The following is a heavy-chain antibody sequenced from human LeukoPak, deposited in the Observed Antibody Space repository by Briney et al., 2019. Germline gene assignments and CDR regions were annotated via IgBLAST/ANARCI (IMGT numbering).Heavy chain of an antibody. Sequence: PSETLSLTCTVSGGSISSSSYYWGWIRQPPGKGLEWIGSIYYSGSTYYNPSLKSRVTISVDTSKNQFSLKLSSVTAADTAVYYCARVKRWQPNYYGMDVWGQGTTVTVSS. D-gene: IGHD4-23*01. CDR1: GGSISSSSYY. V-gene: IGHV4-39*07. CDR3: ARVKRWQPNYYGMDV. CDR2: IYYSGST. J-gene: IGHJ6*02.